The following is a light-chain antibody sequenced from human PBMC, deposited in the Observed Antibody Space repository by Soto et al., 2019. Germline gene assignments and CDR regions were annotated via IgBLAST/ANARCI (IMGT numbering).Light chain of an antibody. CDR1: QSVSSY. CDR2: DAS. CDR3: QQRSNWPRGT. Sequence: IVLTQSPATLSLSPGERATLSCRASQSVSSYLAWYQQKPGQAPRLLTYDASNRATGIPARFSGSGSGTDFTLTISSLEPEDFAVYYCQQRSNWPRGTFGQGTKVDIK. V-gene: IGKV3-11*01. J-gene: IGKJ1*01.